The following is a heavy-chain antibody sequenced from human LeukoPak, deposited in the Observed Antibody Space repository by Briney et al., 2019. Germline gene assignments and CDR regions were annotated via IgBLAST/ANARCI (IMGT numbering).Heavy chain of an antibody. J-gene: IGHJ6*03. CDR2: INWNGGNT. D-gene: IGHD5-12*01. CDR1: GFTFDDYG. CDR3: ARAYSGYENYYYYYYMDV. Sequence: PGGSLRLSCAASGFTFDDYGVSWVRQAPGKGLEWVSGINWNGGNTGYADSVKGRFTISRDNAKNSLYLQMNSLRAEDTALYYCARAYSGYENYYYYYYMDVWGKGTTVTVSS. V-gene: IGHV3-20*04.